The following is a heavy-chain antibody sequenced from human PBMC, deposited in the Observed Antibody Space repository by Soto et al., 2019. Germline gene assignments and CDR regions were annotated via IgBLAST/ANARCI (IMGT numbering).Heavy chain of an antibody. CDR2: ISSSGSTI. D-gene: IGHD2-2*01. CDR1: GFTFSDYY. Sequence: GGSLRLSCAASGFTFSDYYMSWIRQAPGKGLEWVSYISSSGSTIYYADSVKGRFTISRDNAKNSLYLQMNSLRAEDTAVYYCSQYQLLSPQLGWFDPWGQGTLVTVSS. CDR3: SQYQLLSPQLGWFDP. V-gene: IGHV3-11*01. J-gene: IGHJ5*02.